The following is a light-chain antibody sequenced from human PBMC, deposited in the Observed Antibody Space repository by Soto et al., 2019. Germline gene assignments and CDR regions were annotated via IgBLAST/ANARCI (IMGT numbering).Light chain of an antibody. V-gene: IGKV3-15*01. CDR3: KQYGSSGT. J-gene: IGKJ1*01. CDR1: QSISSD. CDR2: GS. Sequence: EIVMTQSPATLSVSPGERATLSCRASQSISSDLAWYQKKPGQAPRLLIYGSTRATGIQASFSGSGSGTDFTLTIRRLEPEDFAVYYCKQYGSSGTCGQGTKVDIK.